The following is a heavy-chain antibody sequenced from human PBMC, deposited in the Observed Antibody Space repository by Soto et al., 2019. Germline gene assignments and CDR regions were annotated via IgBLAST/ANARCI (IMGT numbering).Heavy chain of an antibody. CDR2: VYYSGST. V-gene: IGHV4-39*01. CDR3: ARHRRYFDWSNVDF. D-gene: IGHD3-9*01. CDR1: GDSIRSTSYY. Sequence: ETLSLTCTVSGDSIRSTSYYWGWIRQPPGKGLEWIGNVYYSGSTYYNPPLKSRVTISVDTSKNQFSLRLSSVTAADTAVYYCARHRRYFDWSNVDFWGQGTLVTVSS. J-gene: IGHJ4*02.